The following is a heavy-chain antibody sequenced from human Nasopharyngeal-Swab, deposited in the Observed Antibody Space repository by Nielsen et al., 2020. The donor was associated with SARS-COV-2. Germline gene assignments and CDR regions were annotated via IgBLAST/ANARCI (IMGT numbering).Heavy chain of an antibody. CDR2: MNPGSGFK. CDR3: ARWEKGDY. J-gene: IGHJ4*02. Sequence: WVRQAPGQGLEWMGCMNPGSGFKDYAQNFQGRVAMTWNTSISTAYMEISSLRSEDMAVYYCARWEKGDYWGQGTLVTVSS. D-gene: IGHD1-26*01. V-gene: IGHV1-8*01.